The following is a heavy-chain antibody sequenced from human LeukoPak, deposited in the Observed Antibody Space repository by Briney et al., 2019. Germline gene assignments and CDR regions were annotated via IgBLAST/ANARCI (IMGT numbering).Heavy chain of an antibody. CDR3: TVRSSI. CDR2: IKSKGDGETI. V-gene: IGHV3-15*01. CDR1: GITFSDYW. D-gene: IGHD3-3*02. Sequence: GGSLRLSCVASGITFSDYWMSWVRQAPGKGLEWVSRIKSKGDGETIDYNTPVKGRFTISRDDSKNTLYLQMNSLKDEDTAMYYCTVRSSIWSQGTLVTVSS. J-gene: IGHJ4*02.